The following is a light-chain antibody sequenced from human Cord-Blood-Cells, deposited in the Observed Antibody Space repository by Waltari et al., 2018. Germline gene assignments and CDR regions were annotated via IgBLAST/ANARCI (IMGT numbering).Light chain of an antibody. CDR2: EDS. CDR3: CSYAGSSTWV. Sequence: QSALTQPAPVSGPPGQSTTIPCTGTSSDVGISNLAPWYQQHPGKAPKLMIYEDSKRPSGVSNRFSGSKSGNTASLTISGLQAEDEADYYCCSYAGSSTWVFGGGTKLTVL. CDR1: SSDVGISNL. J-gene: IGLJ3*02. V-gene: IGLV2-23*01.